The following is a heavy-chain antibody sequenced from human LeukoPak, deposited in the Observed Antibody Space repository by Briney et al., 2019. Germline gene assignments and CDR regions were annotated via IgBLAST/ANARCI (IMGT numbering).Heavy chain of an antibody. CDR1: GGTFSSYA. D-gene: IGHD5-24*01. V-gene: IGHV1-69*04. CDR3: ARDRGSEMATQFDY. CDR2: IIPILGIA. Sequence: GSSVKVSCKASGGTFSSYAISWVRQAPGQGLEWMGRIIPILGIANYAQKFQGRVTITADKSTSTAYMELSSLRSEDTAVYYCARDRGSEMATQFDYLGQGTLVAVSS. J-gene: IGHJ4*02.